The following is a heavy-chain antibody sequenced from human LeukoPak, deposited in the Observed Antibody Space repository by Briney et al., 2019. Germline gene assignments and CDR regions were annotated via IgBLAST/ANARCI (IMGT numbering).Heavy chain of an antibody. D-gene: IGHD3-10*01. CDR2: INQDGSEK. CDR3: ARTYYGPDS. Sequence: GGSLRLSCAASEFTFGNYWMSWVRQSPGKGLEGVANINQDGSEKNYVDSVKGRFTISRDNAKNSLFLQMSSLRVEDTAVYFCARTYYGPDSWGQGTLVTVSS. J-gene: IGHJ4*02. V-gene: IGHV3-7*04. CDR1: EFTFGNYW.